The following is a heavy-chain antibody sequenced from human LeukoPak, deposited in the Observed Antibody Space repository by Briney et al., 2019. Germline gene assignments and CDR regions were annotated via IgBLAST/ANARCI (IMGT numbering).Heavy chain of an antibody. D-gene: IGHD2-2*02. J-gene: IGHJ4*02. Sequence: PSETLSLTCTVSGGSISSYYWSWIRQPPGKGLEWIGYIYYSGSTNYNPSLKSRVTISVDTSKNQFSLKLSSVTAADTAVYYCASQRGYCSSTSCNRPFDYWGQGTLVTVSS. CDR1: GGSISSYY. CDR2: IYYSGST. CDR3: ASQRGYCSSTSCNRPFDY. V-gene: IGHV4-59*01.